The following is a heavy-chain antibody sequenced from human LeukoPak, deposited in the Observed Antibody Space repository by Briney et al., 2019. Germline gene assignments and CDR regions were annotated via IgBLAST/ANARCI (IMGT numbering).Heavy chain of an antibody. CDR1: GGSISSSSYY. Sequence: NASETLSLTCTVSGGSISSSSYYWGLIRQPPGKGLEWIGSIHYSGSTYYNPSLKSRITISVDTSKNQFSLKLSSVTAADTAVYYCASAHYDILTGPRYYFDYWGQGTLVTVSS. CDR3: ASAHYDILTGPRYYFDY. CDR2: IHYSGST. D-gene: IGHD3-9*01. J-gene: IGHJ4*02. V-gene: IGHV4-39*07.